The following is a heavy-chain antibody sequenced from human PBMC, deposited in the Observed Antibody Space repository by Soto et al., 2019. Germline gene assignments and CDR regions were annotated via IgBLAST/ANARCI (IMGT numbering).Heavy chain of an antibody. CDR3: VRDPTPAASDY. CDR1: GFTFSDNW. D-gene: IGHD6-13*01. V-gene: IGHV3-7*01. J-gene: IGHJ4*02. CDR2: INQDGSQK. Sequence: EVQLVESGGGLVQPGGSLRLSCAASGFTFSDNWMSWVRQAPGKGLEWVAYINQDGSQKDYVVSVKGRFTISRDNAKNSLFLQMNSLRAEDTAVYYCVRDPTPAASDYWGQGTLVTVSS.